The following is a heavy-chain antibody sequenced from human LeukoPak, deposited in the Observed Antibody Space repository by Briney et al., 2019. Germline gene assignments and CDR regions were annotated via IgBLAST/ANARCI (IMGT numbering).Heavy chain of an antibody. CDR2: ISGSGGST. CDR3: ARYGLGAHAFDI. V-gene: IGHV3-23*01. D-gene: IGHD3/OR15-3a*01. J-gene: IGHJ3*02. CDR1: GFTFSSYA. Sequence: PGGSLRPSCAASGFTFSSYAMSWVRQAPGKGLEWVSAISGSGGSTYYADSVKGRFTISRDNSKNTLYLQMNSLRAEDTAVYYCARYGLGAHAFDIWGQGTMVTVSS.